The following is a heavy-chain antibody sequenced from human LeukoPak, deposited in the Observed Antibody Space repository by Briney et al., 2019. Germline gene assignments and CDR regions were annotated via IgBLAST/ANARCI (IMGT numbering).Heavy chain of an antibody. CDR2: ISSSSSYI. Sequence: GGSLRLSCAASGFTFSSYSMNWVRQAPGKGLEWVSSISSSSSYIYYADSVKGRFTISRDNAKNSLYLQMNSLRAEDTAVYYCAKGNWGPLYYFDYWGQGTLVTVSS. D-gene: IGHD7-27*01. CDR3: AKGNWGPLYYFDY. CDR1: GFTFSSYS. J-gene: IGHJ4*02. V-gene: IGHV3-21*04.